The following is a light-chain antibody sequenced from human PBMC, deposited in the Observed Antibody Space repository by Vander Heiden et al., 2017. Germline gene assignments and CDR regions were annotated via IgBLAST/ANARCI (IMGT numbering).Light chain of an antibody. Sequence: QSALTQPPSVSGSPGQSVTISCTGTNSDVGSNNRVSWYQQPPGTAPKLMIYEVSNRPSGVPDRFSGSKSGNTASLTISGLQAEDEADYYCSLYISSTTYVFGTGTRVTVL. CDR3: SLYISSTTYV. V-gene: IGLV2-18*01. CDR1: NSDVGSNNR. CDR2: EVS. J-gene: IGLJ1*01.